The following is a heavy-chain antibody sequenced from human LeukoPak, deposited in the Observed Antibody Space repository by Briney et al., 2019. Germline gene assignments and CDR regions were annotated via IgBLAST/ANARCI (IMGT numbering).Heavy chain of an antibody. V-gene: IGHV3-30*02. CDR3: AKRGGTYSYFYYMDV. CDR2: IQYDGNTK. D-gene: IGHD1-26*01. J-gene: IGHJ6*03. CDR1: GFTFTTYA. Sequence: PGGSLRLSCVASGFTFTTYAMHWVRQAPGKCLEWVAFIQYDGNTKYYVDSVKGRFTISRDTSKNTVFLQMSSLRADDTAVYYCAKRGGTYSYFYYMDVWGKGTTVTVSS.